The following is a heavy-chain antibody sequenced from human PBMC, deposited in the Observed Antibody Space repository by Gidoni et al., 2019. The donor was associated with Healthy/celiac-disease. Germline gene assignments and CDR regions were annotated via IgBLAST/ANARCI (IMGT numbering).Heavy chain of an antibody. Sequence: GKGLEWVSAISGSGGSTYYADSVKGRFTISRDNSKNTLFLQMNSLRAEDTAVYYCAKVREVVVVVAATWFDYWGQGTLVTVSS. V-gene: IGHV3-23*01. CDR3: AKVREVVVVVAATWFDY. D-gene: IGHD2-15*01. CDR2: ISGSGGST. J-gene: IGHJ4*02.